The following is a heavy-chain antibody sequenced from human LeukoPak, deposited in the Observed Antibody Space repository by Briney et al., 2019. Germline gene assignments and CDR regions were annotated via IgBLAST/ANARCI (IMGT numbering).Heavy chain of an antibody. J-gene: IGHJ4*02. D-gene: IGHD5-12*01. CDR3: ARGAAGYSGYDLVTYYFDY. Sequence: GGSLRLSCAASGFTFSSYSMNWVRQAPGKGLEWVSSISSSSSYIYYADSVKGRFTISRDNAKNSLYLQTNSLRAEDTAVYYCARGAAGYSGYDLVTYYFDYWGQGTLVTVSS. CDR2: ISSSSSYI. V-gene: IGHV3-21*01. CDR1: GFTFSSYS.